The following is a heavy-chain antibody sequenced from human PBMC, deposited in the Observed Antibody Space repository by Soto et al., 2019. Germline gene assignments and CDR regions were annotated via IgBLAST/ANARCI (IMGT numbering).Heavy chain of an antibody. V-gene: IGHV3-30*18. D-gene: IGHD6-19*01. J-gene: IGHJ4*02. CDR3: AKDCNYSSGCCFDY. Sequence: QVQLVESGGGVVQPGRSLRLSCAASGFTFSSYGMHWVRQAPGKALEWVAVISYDGSNKYYADSVKGRFTISRDNSKNTLYLQMNSLRAEDTAVYYCAKDCNYSSGCCFDYWGQGTLVTVSS. CDR2: ISYDGSNK. CDR1: GFTFSSYG.